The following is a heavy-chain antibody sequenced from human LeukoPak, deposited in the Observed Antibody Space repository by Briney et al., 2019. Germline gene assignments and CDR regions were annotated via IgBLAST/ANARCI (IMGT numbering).Heavy chain of an antibody. CDR1: GGSTSSSGFY. CDR3: ARHVEYSGSYGAFDI. J-gene: IGHJ3*02. CDR2: IHYSGNT. D-gene: IGHD1-26*01. V-gene: IGHV4-39*01. Sequence: SETLSLTCTVSGGSTSSSGFYWGWIRQPPGKGLEWIGSIHYSGNTYYNSSLKSRVTISVDTSKNQFSLKLSSVTAADTALYYCARHVEYSGSYGAFDIWGQGTMVTVSS.